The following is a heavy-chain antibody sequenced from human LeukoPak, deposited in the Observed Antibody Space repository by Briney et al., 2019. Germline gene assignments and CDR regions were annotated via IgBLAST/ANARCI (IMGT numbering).Heavy chain of an antibody. J-gene: IGHJ3*02. CDR3: ARGLAGTLGDAFDI. CDR1: GGSFSGYY. CDR2: INHSGST. V-gene: IGHV4-34*01. Sequence: TASETLFLTCAVYGGSFSGYYWSWIHQPPGKGLEWIGEINHSGSTNYNPSLKSQVTISVDTSKNQFSLKLSSVTAAGTAVYYCARGLAGTLGDAFDIWGQGTMVTVSS. D-gene: IGHD1-7*01.